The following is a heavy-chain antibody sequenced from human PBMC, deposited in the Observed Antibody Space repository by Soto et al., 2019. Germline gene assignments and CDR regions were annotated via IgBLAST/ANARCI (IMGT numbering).Heavy chain of an antibody. V-gene: IGHV3-33*01. CDR3: AGDWLGKYFDY. D-gene: IGHD3-10*01. CDR1: GFSFSSFG. Sequence: QVQLVESGGGAVQPGTSLRLSCAASGFSFSSFGMHWVRQAPGKGLEWVAVISYDVSNKDYVDSVKGRFTIARDNYKNMLYVQMNSMRAEETAVCYWAGDWLGKYFDYWGQGTLVTVSA. J-gene: IGHJ4*02. CDR2: ISYDVSNK.